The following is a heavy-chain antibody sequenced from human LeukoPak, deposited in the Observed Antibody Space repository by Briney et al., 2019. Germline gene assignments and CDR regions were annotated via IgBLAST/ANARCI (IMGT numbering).Heavy chain of an antibody. J-gene: IGHJ6*03. CDR1: GGTFRTYS. Sequence: SVKVSCKASGGTFRTYSVTWVRQPPGQGLEWMGGIIPIFGTPNYAQKFQGGVKVTTDDATGTAYMELSSLMSEDTAIYYCARVDRYHFYLDVWGKGTPVTVSS. V-gene: IGHV1-69*05. CDR3: ARVDRYHFYLDV. CDR2: IIPIFGTP.